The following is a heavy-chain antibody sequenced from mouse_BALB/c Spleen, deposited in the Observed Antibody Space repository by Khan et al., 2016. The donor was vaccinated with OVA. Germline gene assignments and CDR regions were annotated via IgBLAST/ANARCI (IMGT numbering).Heavy chain of an antibody. CDR2: ISSDGDYT. CDR1: GFTFSSYS. J-gene: IGHJ3*01. Sequence: EVELVESGGDLVKPGGSLKLSCASSGFTFSSYSMSLVRQTPDKRLEWVATISSDGDYTYFPASVKVPFTISRDNAKNTLNLQRSSLKSEDTALYYCASHLTGSFAYWGQGTLVTVSA. V-gene: IGHV5-6*01. D-gene: IGHD4-1*01. CDR3: ASHLTGSFAY.